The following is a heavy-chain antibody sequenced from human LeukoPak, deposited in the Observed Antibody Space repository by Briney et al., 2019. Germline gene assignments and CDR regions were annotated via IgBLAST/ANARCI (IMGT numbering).Heavy chain of an antibody. CDR2: GSTSGST. J-gene: IGHJ4*02. CDR1: GASISSYY. V-gene: IGHV4-4*07. CDR3: ARDSYFGSGNYYIDY. D-gene: IGHD3-10*01. Sequence: SETLSLACTVSGASISSYYWSWIRQPAGKGLEWIGRGSTSGSTNYNPSLKSRVTMSVETSKNQFSLKLSSVTAADTAVYYCARDSYFGSGNYYIDYWGQGTLVTVSS.